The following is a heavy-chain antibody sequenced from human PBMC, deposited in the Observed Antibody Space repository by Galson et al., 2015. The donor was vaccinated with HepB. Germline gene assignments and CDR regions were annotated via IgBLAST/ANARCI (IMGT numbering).Heavy chain of an antibody. CDR1: GFTFSSYW. V-gene: IGHV3-74*01. CDR3: ARELSIVVVVAATDYYGMDV. Sequence: SLRLSCAASGFTFSSYWMHWVRQAPGKGLVWVSRINSDGSSTSYADSVKGRFTISRDNAKNTLYLQMNSLRAEDTAVYYCARELSIVVVVAATDYYGMDVWGQGTTVTVSS. J-gene: IGHJ6*02. CDR2: INSDGSST. D-gene: IGHD2-15*01.